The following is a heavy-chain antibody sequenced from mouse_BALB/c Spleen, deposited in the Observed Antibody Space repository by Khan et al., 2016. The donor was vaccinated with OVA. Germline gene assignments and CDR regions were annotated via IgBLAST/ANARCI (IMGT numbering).Heavy chain of an antibody. V-gene: IGHV9-1*02. CDR3: ARISSYWYSDV. CDR1: GYTFTNYG. D-gene: IGHD6-2*01. Sequence: QIQLVQSGPELKKPGETVKIPCKASGYTFTNYGMNWVMQAPGKGLKWLGWINTYTGEPTYADDFKGRYAFSLETSASTAYLQINNLKNEDMATYFCARISSYWYSDVWGAGTTVTVSS. J-gene: IGHJ1*01. CDR2: INTYTGEP.